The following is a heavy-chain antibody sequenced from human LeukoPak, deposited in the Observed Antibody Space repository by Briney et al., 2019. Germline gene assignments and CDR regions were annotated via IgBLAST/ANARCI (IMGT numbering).Heavy chain of an antibody. V-gene: IGHV3-21*06. J-gene: IGHJ4*02. CDR1: GFTFGSYV. CDR2: ISGSGSSI. CDR3: ARGGYSNDY. Sequence: GGSLRLSCTASGFTFGSYVMRWVRQAPGKGLEWVSSISGSGSSIYYADSVKGRFTISRDNAKNSLYLQMNSLRAEDTAVYYWARGGYSNDYWGQGTPVTVSS. D-gene: IGHD5-18*01.